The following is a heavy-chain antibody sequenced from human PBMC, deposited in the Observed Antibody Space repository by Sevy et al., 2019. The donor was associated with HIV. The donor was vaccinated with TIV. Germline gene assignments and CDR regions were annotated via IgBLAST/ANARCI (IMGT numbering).Heavy chain of an antibody. V-gene: IGHV1-18*04. Sequence: ASVKVSCKISGYKVDMYGIAWVRQAPGQGLEWMGWISTYNGNINYAQNFQGRVTMTTDTSTSVVYMELGGLRPDDTAVYYCARATGMAVAGTGRYFDFWGQGTLVTVSS. D-gene: IGHD6-19*01. CDR3: ARATGMAVAGTGRYFDF. CDR2: ISTYNGNI. J-gene: IGHJ4*01. CDR1: GYKVDMYG.